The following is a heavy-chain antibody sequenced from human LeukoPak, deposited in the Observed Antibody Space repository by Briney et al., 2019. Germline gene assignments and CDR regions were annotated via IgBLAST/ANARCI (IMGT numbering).Heavy chain of an antibody. D-gene: IGHD2-21*01. V-gene: IGHV3-74*01. CDR3: ESSITKAGGS. J-gene: IGHJ5*02. CDR2: INGDGSST. CDR1: EFTFW. Sequence: GGSLRLSCAASEFTFWMHWVRQAPGKGLVWDSQINGDGSSTSYADSVKGRFTISRDDSKNMAYLQMNSLRIEDTAAYYCESSITKAGGSWGQGTLVTVSS.